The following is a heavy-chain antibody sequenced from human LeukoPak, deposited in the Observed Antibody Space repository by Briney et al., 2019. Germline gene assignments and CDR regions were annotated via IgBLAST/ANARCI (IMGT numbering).Heavy chain of an antibody. CDR3: ARDGVILTGQTNGFAP. CDR1: GGSIRNYY. CDR2: IYYSGST. V-gene: IGHV4-59*01. J-gene: IGHJ5*02. Sequence: KASETLSLTCTVSGGSIRNYYWSWIRQPPGKGLEWIGYIYYSGSTNYNPSLKSRVTISVDTSKNQFSLKLSSVTAADTAVYYCARDGVILTGQTNGFAPWGQGTLVTVPS. D-gene: IGHD3-9*01.